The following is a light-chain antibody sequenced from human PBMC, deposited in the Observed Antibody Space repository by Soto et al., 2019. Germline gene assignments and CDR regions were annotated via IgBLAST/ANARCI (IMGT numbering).Light chain of an antibody. J-gene: IGKJ3*01. V-gene: IGKV3-15*01. CDR2: GAS. CDR1: QSVSSN. Sequence: ETVMTQSPATLSVSPGERATLSCRASQSVSSNLAWYQQKPGQAPRLLIYGASTRATGIPARFSGSGSGTEFTLTISSPQSEDFAVYYCQQYNTWPLTFGPGTKVDIK. CDR3: QQYNTWPLT.